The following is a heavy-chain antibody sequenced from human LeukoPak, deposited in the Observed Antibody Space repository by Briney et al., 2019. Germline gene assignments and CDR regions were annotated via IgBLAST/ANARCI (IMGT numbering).Heavy chain of an antibody. CDR1: GYSISSSNW. CDR2: IYYSGSI. CDR3: ARYYYDSSGYYPPGWFDP. D-gene: IGHD3-22*01. V-gene: IGHV4-28*05. Sequence: SETLSLTCAVSGYSISSSNWWGWIRQPPGKGLEWIGYIYYSGSIYYNPSLKSRVTMSVDTSKNQFSLKLGSVTAVDTAVYYCARYYYDSSGYYPPGWFDPWGQGTLVTVSS. J-gene: IGHJ5*02.